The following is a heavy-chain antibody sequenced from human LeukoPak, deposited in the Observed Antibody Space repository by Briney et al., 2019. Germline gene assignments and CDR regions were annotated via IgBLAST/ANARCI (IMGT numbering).Heavy chain of an antibody. CDR1: GYTFTNYG. J-gene: IGHJ1*01. CDR3: ARGYYDSSDYEYFQH. Sequence: GASVKVSCKASGYTFTNYGVSWVRQAPGQGLEWMGWINPNSGGTNYAQKFQDRVTVTRDTSISTAYMELSRLRSDDTAVYYCARGYYDSSDYEYFQHWGQGTLVTVSS. CDR2: INPNSGGT. V-gene: IGHV1-2*02. D-gene: IGHD3-22*01.